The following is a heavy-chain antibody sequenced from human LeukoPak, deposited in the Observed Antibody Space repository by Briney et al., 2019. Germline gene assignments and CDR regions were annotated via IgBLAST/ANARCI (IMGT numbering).Heavy chain of an antibody. V-gene: IGHV3-23*01. CDR1: GFTFSSYA. CDR2: ISGSGGST. J-gene: IGHJ4*02. D-gene: IGHD2-8*01. Sequence: GGSLRLSCAASGFTFSSYAMSWVRQAPGKGLEWVSAISGSGGSTYYADSVKGRFTISRDNSKNTLYLHINSLRAEDTAVYYCAKALGYCTNGVCYTYFDYWGQGTLVTVSS. CDR3: AKALGYCTNGVCYTYFDY.